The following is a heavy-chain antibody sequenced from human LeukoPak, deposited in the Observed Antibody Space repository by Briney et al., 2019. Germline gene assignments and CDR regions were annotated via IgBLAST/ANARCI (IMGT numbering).Heavy chain of an antibody. CDR1: GFTFENAY. CDR2: VKSRRDGETT. Sequence: PGGSLRLSCVASGFTFENAYMSWVRQAPGKGLEWVARVKSRRDGETTDYAAPVKGRFTISRDDSKDTLYLQMNSLKTDDTAVYYCTRHIGGYYSGNWFDPWGQGTLVAVSS. CDR3: TRHIGGYYSGNWFDP. J-gene: IGHJ5*02. V-gene: IGHV3-15*01. D-gene: IGHD3-22*01.